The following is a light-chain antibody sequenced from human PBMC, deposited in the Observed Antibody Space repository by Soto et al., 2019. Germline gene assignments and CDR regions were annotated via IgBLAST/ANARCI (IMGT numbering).Light chain of an antibody. J-gene: IGLJ1*01. CDR1: SSDVGVYNY. V-gene: IGLV2-8*01. CDR3: CSYVSSKTYL. CDR2: EVT. Sequence: QSALTQPPSASGSPGQSVTISCTGTSSDVGVYNYVSWYQQHPGKAPKLMIYEVTNRPSGVSDRFSGSKSDNTASLTISGLQTEDEADYYCCSYVSSKTYLFGTGTKLTVL.